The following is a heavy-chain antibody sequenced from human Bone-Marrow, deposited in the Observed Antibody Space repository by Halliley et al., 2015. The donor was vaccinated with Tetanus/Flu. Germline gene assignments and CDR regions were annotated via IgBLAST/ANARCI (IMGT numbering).Heavy chain of an antibody. D-gene: IGHD3-22*01. CDR1: GFTFSNYA. CDR2: IWYDGSVK. Sequence: SGFTFSNYAMHWVRQAPGKGLEWVAVIWYDGSVKYYADSVKGRFTISRDNSTKTLYLQLNNVRAEDTAVYYCARDPSWAIYSDTIGYYFHFDYWGQGTLVTVSS. J-gene: IGHJ4*02. V-gene: IGHV3-33*01. CDR3: ARDPSWAIYSDTIGYYFHFDY.